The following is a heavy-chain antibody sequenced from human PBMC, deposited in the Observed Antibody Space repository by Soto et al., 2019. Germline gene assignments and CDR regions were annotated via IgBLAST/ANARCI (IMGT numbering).Heavy chain of an antibody. CDR2: ISSSSSTI. CDR1: GFTFSSYS. V-gene: IGHV3-48*01. J-gene: IGHJ3*02. Sequence: GGSLRLSCAASGFTFSSYSMNWVRQAPGKGLEWVSYISSSSSTIYYADSVKGRFTISRDNAKNSLYLQMNSLRAEDTAVYYCARVGWLVAAAFGAFDIWGQGTMVTVSS. CDR3: ARVGWLVAAAFGAFDI. D-gene: IGHD6-13*01.